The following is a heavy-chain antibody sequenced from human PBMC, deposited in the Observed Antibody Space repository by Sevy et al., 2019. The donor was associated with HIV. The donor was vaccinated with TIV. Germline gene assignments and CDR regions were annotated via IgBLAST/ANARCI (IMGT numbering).Heavy chain of an antibody. J-gene: IGHJ6*02. CDR1: GFTFSSYW. V-gene: IGHV3-74*01. D-gene: IGHD3-22*01. CDR2: INSDGSST. CDR3: ARAVSRRYYYDSSGYYYYYYYGMDV. Sequence: GGSLRLSCAASGFTFSSYWMHSVRQAPGKGLVWVSRINSDGSSTSYADSVKGRFTISRDNAKNTLYLQMNSLRAEDTAVYYCARAVSRRYYYDSSGYYYYYYYGMDVWGQGTTVTVSS.